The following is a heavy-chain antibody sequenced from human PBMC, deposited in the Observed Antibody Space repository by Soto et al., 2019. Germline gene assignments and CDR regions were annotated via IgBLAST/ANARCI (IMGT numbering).Heavy chain of an antibody. D-gene: IGHD6-6*01. CDR3: ARGSGSSSS. J-gene: IGHJ5*02. CDR2: ISGSGGGT. CDR1: GFTFSSYA. Sequence: GGSLRLSCAASGFTFSSYAMSWVRQAPGKGLEWVSGISGSGGGTYYADSVKGRFTISRDNSKNSLSLQMNSLRADDTAVYYCARGSGSSSSWGPGTLVTVSS. V-gene: IGHV3-23*01.